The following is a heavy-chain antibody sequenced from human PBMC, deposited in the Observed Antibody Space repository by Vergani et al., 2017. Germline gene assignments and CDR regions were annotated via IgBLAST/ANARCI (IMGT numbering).Heavy chain of an antibody. V-gene: IGHV3-30*02. D-gene: IGHD3-9*01. CDR1: GFTFSSYG. J-gene: IGHJ6*02. CDR3: AKVDYDVXSSYYPYYYYGMDV. Sequence: QVQLVESGGGVVQPGGSLRLSCAASGFTFSSYGMHWVRQAPGKGLEWVAFIRYDGSNKYYADSVKGRFTISRDNSKNTLYLQMNSLRAEDTAVYYCAKVDYDVXSSYYPYYYYGMDVWGQGTTVTVSS. CDR2: IRYDGSNK.